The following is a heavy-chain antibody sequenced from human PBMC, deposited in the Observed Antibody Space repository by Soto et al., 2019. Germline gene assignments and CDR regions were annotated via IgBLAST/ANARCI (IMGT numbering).Heavy chain of an antibody. D-gene: IGHD2-15*01. CDR3: ASEVSSTDGMDV. J-gene: IGHJ6*02. Sequence: SETLSLTCTVSGDSSVSSSSNYWGWIRQPPGKGLEWIGSIYYTGNTFYSPSFRSRLTISVDTSKSQFSLKLRSVTAADTATYYCASEVSSTDGMDVWGQGTTVTVSS. CDR2: IYYTGNT. CDR1: GDSSVSSSSNY. V-gene: IGHV4-39*01.